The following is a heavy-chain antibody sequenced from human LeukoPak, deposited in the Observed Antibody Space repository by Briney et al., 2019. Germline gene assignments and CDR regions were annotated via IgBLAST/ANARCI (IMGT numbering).Heavy chain of an antibody. CDR3: ARQPSSSWPEVAFDI. CDR1: GGSISSSSYY. J-gene: IGHJ3*02. Sequence: PSETLSLTCTVSGGSISSSSYYWGWIRQPPGKGLEWIGSIYYSGSTYYNPSLKSRVTISVDTSKNQFSLKLSSVTAADTAVYYCARQPSSSWPEVAFDIWGQGTMVTVSS. D-gene: IGHD6-13*01. CDR2: IYYSGST. V-gene: IGHV4-39*01.